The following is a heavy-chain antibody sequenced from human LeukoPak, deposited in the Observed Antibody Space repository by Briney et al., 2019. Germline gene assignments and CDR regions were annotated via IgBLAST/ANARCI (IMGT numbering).Heavy chain of an antibody. CDR1: RGSISSGDHY. J-gene: IGHJ4*02. CDR2: IYYSGST. D-gene: IGHD3-10*01. CDR3: ARAEAPLWFGEFQGGYFDY. Sequence: SQTLSLTCTVSRGSISSGDHYWSRIRQPPGTGLEWIGYIYYSGSTYYNPSLKSRVTISVDTSKNQFSLKLSSVTAADTAVYYCARAEAPLWFGEFQGGYFDYWGQGTRVTVSS. V-gene: IGHV4-30-4*01.